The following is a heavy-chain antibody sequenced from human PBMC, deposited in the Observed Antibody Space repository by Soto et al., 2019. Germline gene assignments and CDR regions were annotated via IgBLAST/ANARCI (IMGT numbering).Heavy chain of an antibody. J-gene: IGHJ4*02. D-gene: IGHD2-21*02. CDR1: GFTFTNSA. V-gene: IGHV1-58*01. Sequence: ASVKVSCKTSGFTFTNSAVQWVRQAPGQRLEWIGWIIVASSNTNYAQKVQERVTITRDMSTNTAYMELSSLRSEDTAVYYCAAEVYSGGDCCHFDYWGQGTLVTVSS. CDR3: AAEVYSGGDCCHFDY. CDR2: IIVASSNT.